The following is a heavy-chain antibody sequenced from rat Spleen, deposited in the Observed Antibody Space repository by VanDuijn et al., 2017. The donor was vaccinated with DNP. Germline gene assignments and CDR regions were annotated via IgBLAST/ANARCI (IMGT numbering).Heavy chain of an antibody. CDR1: GFTFSTYY. Sequence: EARLAESGGGLVQPGRSMKLSCAASGFTFSTYYMAWVRQTPTKGLEWVAYMSSDGGSIYYGDSVKGRFTISRDNAKNTQYLQIDSLRSEDSATYYCASNNYFDYWGQGVMVTVSS. CDR2: MSSDGGSI. V-gene: IGHV5-25*01. J-gene: IGHJ2*01. CDR3: ASNNYFDY.